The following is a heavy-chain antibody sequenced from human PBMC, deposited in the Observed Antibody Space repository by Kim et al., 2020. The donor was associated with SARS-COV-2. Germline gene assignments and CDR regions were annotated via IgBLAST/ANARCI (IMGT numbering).Heavy chain of an antibody. CDR3: ARDRAMDV. V-gene: IGHV4-4*02. CDR2: GSN. Sequence: GSNNPTPPLKSRVTISVDKSKNQFSLKLSSVTAADTAVYYCARDRAMDVWGQGTTVTVSS. J-gene: IGHJ6*02.